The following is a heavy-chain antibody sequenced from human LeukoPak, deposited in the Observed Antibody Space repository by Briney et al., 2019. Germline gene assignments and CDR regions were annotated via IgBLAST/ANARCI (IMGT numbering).Heavy chain of an antibody. V-gene: IGHV4-39*01. J-gene: IGHJ4*02. D-gene: IGHD2-15*01. CDR1: GGSISSSSYY. CDR3: ARLVLAGYFDY. Sequence: SETLSLTCTVSGGSISSSSYYWGWIRQPPGKGLEWIGSIYYSGSTYYNPSLKSRVTISVDTSKNQFSLKLSSVTAADTAVYYCARLVLAGYFDYWGQGTLVAVSS. CDR2: IYYSGST.